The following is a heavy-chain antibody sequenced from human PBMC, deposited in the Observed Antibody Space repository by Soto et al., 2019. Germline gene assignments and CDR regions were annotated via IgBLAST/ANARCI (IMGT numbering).Heavy chain of an antibody. CDR2: INHSGST. J-gene: IGHJ4*02. V-gene: IGHV4-34*01. Sequence: QVQLQQWGAGLLKPSETLSLTCAVYGGSFSDNYWSWIRQTPGKGLEWIGEINHSGSTNYNPSLKSRVTISVDTSKNQFSMKMRSVTAADRAVYYCARGRISSTSPLGYWGQGTLVTVSS. CDR1: GGSFSDNY. D-gene: IGHD2-2*01. CDR3: ARGRISSTSPLGY.